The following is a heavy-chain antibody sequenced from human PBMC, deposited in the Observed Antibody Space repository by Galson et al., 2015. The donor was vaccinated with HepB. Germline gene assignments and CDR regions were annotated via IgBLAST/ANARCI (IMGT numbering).Heavy chain of an antibody. V-gene: IGHV3-23*01. Sequence: SLRLSCAASGFTFSSYAMSWVRQAPGKGLEWVSAISGSGGSTYYADSVKGRFTISRDKSKNQFSLKLSSVTDADTAVYYCARSQPLLYNQPNWFDPWGQGTLVTVSS. CDR1: GFTFSSYA. CDR3: ARSQPLLYNQPNWFDP. J-gene: IGHJ5*02. D-gene: IGHD2-2*02. CDR2: ISGSGGST.